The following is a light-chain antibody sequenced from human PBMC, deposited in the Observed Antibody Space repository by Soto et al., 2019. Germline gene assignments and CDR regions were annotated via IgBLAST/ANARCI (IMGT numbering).Light chain of an antibody. J-gene: IGKJ4*01. CDR1: QNIKSN. CDR3: QQYNDWPLT. Sequence: DIVMTQSPATLSVSPGEGATLSCSASQNIKSNLAWYQQKPGQAPRLLIYGPSSRATGIPARFSGSGSGTDFTLTISSLQSEDFAVYYCQQYNDWPLTFGGGTKVEIK. CDR2: GPS. V-gene: IGKV3-15*01.